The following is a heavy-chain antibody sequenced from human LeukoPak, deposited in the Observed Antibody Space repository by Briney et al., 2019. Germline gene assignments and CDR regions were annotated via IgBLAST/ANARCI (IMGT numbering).Heavy chain of an antibody. CDR3: VRDTAGAHPVDY. V-gene: IGHV3-33*01. CDR2: IWYDGSDK. CDR1: GFTFSTYG. J-gene: IGHJ4*02. Sequence: GRSLRLSCAASGFTFSTYGMHWVRQAPGKGLEWVAVIWYDGSDKYYADSVTGRFTISRDNSKNILYLQMNSMRAEDTAVYYCVRDTAGAHPVDYWGQGTLVTVSS. D-gene: IGHD6-19*01.